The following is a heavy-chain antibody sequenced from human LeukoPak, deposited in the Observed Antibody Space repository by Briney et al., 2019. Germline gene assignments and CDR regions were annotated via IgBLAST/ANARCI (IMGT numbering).Heavy chain of an antibody. CDR3: ARDSGTTGEVKFDP. V-gene: IGHV4-4*07. D-gene: IGHD3-10*01. CDR2: IYNGGII. Sequence: SETLSLTCTVSGDSISRYYWSWIRQPAWKGLEWIGRIYNGGIITYNPSLKSRVTMSIDTSNNQFSLRLRFVTAADTAVYYCARDSGTTGEVKFDPWGQGTLVTVSS. CDR1: GDSISRYY. J-gene: IGHJ5*02.